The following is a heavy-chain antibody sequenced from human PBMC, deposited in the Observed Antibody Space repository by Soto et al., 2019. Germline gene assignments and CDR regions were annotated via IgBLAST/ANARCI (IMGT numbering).Heavy chain of an antibody. CDR3: AREVGAPSGWLDP. J-gene: IGHJ5*02. Sequence: EVQLSESGGDLRQPGGSLRLSCAASGFTFTNYAMTWVRQTPGKGLEWVSGISASGGLKYYADSVQGRFTVSRDNSKHILYLQMDNLRDEDTALYYCAREVGAPSGWLDPWGQGTQVTVSS. CDR1: GFTFTNYA. CDR2: ISASGGLK. V-gene: IGHV3-23*01. D-gene: IGHD1-26*01.